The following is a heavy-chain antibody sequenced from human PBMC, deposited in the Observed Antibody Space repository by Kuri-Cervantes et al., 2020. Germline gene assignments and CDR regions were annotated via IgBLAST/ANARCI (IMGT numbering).Heavy chain of an antibody. D-gene: IGHD2-2*01. CDR2: IYYSGST. Sequence: SETLSLTCTVSGGSISSSSYYWGWIRQPPGKGLEWIGSIYYSGSTYYNPSLKSRVTISVDTSKNQFSLKLSSVTAADTAVYYCARSPYCSSTSCSAFDIWGQGKMVNVSS. CDR1: GGSISSSSYY. J-gene: IGHJ3*02. CDR3: ARSPYCSSTSCSAFDI. V-gene: IGHV4-39*07.